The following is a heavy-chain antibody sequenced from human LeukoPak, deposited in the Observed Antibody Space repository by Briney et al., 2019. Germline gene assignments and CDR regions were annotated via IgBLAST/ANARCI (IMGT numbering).Heavy chain of an antibody. CDR3: ARGTKKTVYHTLDY. V-gene: IGHV4-4*07. CDR1: GASNSDYF. Sequence: PSETLSLTCTVSGASNSDYFWNWIRQPAGRGLEWIGRIDTSGTAKYNSSLKSRVTISVDTSKNQFSLRLSSAAAADTAIYYCARGTKKTVYHTLDYWGQGILVTVSS. D-gene: IGHD1-7*01. J-gene: IGHJ4*02. CDR2: IDTSGTA.